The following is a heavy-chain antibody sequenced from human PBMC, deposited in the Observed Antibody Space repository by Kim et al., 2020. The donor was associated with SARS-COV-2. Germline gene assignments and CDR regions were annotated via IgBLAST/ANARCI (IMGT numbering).Heavy chain of an antibody. V-gene: IGHV3-30*01. J-gene: IGHJ4*02. Sequence: RVTIARDNSKNTLYLPMNSLRAEDTAVYYCARPTRITMIVVVRGAYYFDYWGQGTLVTVSS. D-gene: IGHD3-22*01. CDR3: ARPTRITMIVVVRGAYYFDY.